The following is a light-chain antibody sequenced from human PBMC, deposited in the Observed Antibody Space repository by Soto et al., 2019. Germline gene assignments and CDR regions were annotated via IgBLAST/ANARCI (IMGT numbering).Light chain of an antibody. Sequence: DIVLTQSPATLSVSPGDRATLSCRASQNILTNLAWYHQKPGQPPRLLVYGASTRATDAPPRFRGSGSGTECSLTISSLQSEDFGTYYGQQYRSWPRTFGQGSKVEMK. CDR2: GAS. V-gene: IGKV3-15*01. CDR3: QQYRSWPRT. CDR1: QNILTN. J-gene: IGKJ1*01.